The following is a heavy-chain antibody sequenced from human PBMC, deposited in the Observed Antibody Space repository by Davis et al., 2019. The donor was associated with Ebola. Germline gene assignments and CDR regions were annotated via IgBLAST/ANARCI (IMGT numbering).Heavy chain of an antibody. J-gene: IGHJ4*02. V-gene: IGHV4-39*07. CDR3: ARIPFWSGYSFDY. CDR1: GGSISSSSYY. Sequence: PSETLSLTCTLSGGSISSSSYYWGWIRQPPGKGLEWIGSIYYSGSTYYNPSLKSRVNISVDTSKNQFSLKLSSVTAADTAVYYCARIPFWSGYSFDYWGQGTLVTVSS. D-gene: IGHD3-3*01. CDR2: IYYSGST.